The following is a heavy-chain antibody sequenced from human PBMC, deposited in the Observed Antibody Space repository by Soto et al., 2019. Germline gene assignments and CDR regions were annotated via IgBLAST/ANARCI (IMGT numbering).Heavy chain of an antibody. CDR1: GGTFGTDV. CDR3: ARGPGFGTWFDS. Sequence: QVQLVQSGAEVKKPGSSVKVSCKVSGGTFGTDVITWVRQAPGQGLEWVGGIIPVFGTATSAERFQGRVSFTADKPTNTAYLELSILRSEDTALYYCARGPGFGTWFDSWGQGALVTVSS. D-gene: IGHD1-1*01. V-gene: IGHV1-69*06. CDR2: IIPVFGTA. J-gene: IGHJ5*01.